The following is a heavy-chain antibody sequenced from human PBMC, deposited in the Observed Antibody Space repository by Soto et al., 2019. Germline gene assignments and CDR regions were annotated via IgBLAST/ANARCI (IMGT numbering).Heavy chain of an antibody. CDR1: GFIFGSYW. V-gene: IGHV3-7*03. D-gene: IGHD3-16*01. CDR2: IKQDGSET. J-gene: IGHJ5*02. CDR3: VTDWGKFSGA. Sequence: EVQLVESGGGLVQPGGSLRLSCAASGFIFGSYWMSWARQAPGKGLEWVAVIKQDGSETYYVDSVKGRFTISRDNAKNSLYLQMNSLRAEDTAVYYCVTDWGKFSGAWGQGILVTVSS.